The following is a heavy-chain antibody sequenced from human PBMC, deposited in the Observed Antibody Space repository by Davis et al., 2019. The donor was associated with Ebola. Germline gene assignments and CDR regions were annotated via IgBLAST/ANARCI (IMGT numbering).Heavy chain of an antibody. CDR1: GGSISNYY. CDR2: IHYSGTT. J-gene: IGHJ4*02. V-gene: IGHV4-59*01. CDR3: VRANYFDY. Sequence: PSETLSLTCSVSGGSISNYYWTWMRQPPGKTLEWIGNIHYSGTTNYNPALKSRVTISVDTSKNQFSLKLNSVTAADTAVYYCVRANYFDYWGQGTLVTVSS.